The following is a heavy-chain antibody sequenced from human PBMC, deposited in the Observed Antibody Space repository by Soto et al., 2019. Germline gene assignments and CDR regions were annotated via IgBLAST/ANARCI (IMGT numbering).Heavy chain of an antibody. V-gene: IGHV4-4*02. CDR2: VYRTGST. D-gene: IGHD6-13*01. J-gene: IGHJ4*02. CDR1: GGSISTSNW. Sequence: QVQLQESGPRLVKPSGTLSLTCAVSGGSISTSNWWSWVRQPPGKGLEWIGEVYRTGSTTYNPSLESRLTISVDKSKNQFSLKLTSVTAADTAVYYCARARATIAAAAIFDCWGQGTLVTVSS. CDR3: ARARATIAAAAIFDC.